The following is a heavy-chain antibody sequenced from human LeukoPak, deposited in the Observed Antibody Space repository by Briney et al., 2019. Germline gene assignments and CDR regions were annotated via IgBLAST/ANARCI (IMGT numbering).Heavy chain of an antibody. Sequence: PSETLSLTCTVSGGPISSSSYYWGWIRQPPGKGLEWIGSIYYSGSTYYNPSLKSRVTISVDTSKNQFSLKLSSVTAADTAVYYCARDPGIAVAGFDYWGQGTLVTVSS. J-gene: IGHJ4*02. V-gene: IGHV4-39*02. D-gene: IGHD6-19*01. CDR3: ARDPGIAVAGFDY. CDR1: GGPISSSSYY. CDR2: IYYSGST.